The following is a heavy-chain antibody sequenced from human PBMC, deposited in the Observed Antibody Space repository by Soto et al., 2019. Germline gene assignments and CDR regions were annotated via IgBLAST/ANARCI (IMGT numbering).Heavy chain of an antibody. CDR1: RFTFTSYA. CDR3: AKDVEGGSPFRGAFDY. Sequence: GGSLRLSCVASRFTFTSYAMSWVRQAPGKGLEWVAAISASGGATIHADSVKGRLTISRDNSKNTLYLQMNSLRAEDTAVYYCAKDVEGGSPFRGAFDYWGQGTQVTVS. V-gene: IGHV3-23*01. CDR2: ISASGGAT. J-gene: IGHJ4*02. D-gene: IGHD1-26*01.